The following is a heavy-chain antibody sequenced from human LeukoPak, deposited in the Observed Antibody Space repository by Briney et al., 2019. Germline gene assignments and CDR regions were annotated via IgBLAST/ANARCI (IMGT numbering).Heavy chain of an antibody. CDR3: ASRDGYNGAFDI. D-gene: IGHD5-24*01. CDR1: GGSFSGYY. CDR2: INHSGST. V-gene: IGHV4-34*01. Sequence: TTSETLSLTCAVYGGSFSGYYWSWIRQPPGKGLEWIGEINHSGSTNYNPSLKSRVTISVDTSKNQFSLNLSSVTAADTAVYYCASRDGYNGAFDIWGQGTMVTVSS. J-gene: IGHJ3*02.